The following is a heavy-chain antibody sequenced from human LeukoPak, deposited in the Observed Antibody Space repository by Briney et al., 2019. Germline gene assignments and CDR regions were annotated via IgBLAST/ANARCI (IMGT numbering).Heavy chain of an antibody. CDR2: IKQDGSEK. Sequence: GGSLRLSCEVSGFIFGTYWMDWVRQAPGRGLEWVANIKQDGSEKYFLDSVKGRFTISRDNAKNTLYLQMNSLRAEDTAVYYCARAFRGVYYYYYMDVWGKGTTVTVSS. CDR3: ARAFRGVYYYYYMDV. D-gene: IGHD3-10*01. V-gene: IGHV3-7*01. CDR1: GFIFGTYW. J-gene: IGHJ6*03.